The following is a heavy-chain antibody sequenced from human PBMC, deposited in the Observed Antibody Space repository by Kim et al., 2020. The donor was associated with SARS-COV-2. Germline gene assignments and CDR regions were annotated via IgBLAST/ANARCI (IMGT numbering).Heavy chain of an antibody. J-gene: IGHJ6*02. Sequence: GGSLRLSCAASGFTFDDYAMHWVRQAPGKGLEWVSGISWNSGSIGYADSVKGRFTISRDNAKNSLYLQMNSLRAEDTALYYCAKDSSGGAYGMDVWGQGTTVTVSS. D-gene: IGHD6-19*01. CDR1: GFTFDDYA. CDR2: ISWNSGSI. CDR3: AKDSSGGAYGMDV. V-gene: IGHV3-9*01.